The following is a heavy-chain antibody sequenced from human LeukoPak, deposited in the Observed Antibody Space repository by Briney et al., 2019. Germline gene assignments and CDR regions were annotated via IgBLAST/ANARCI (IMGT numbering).Heavy chain of an antibody. CDR3: ARYSGSYSDFDY. V-gene: IGHV3-21*01. D-gene: IGHD1-26*01. Sequence: GGSLRLSCAASGFTFSSYSMNWVRQAPGKGLEWVSSISSSSSYIYYADSVKGRFTISRDNAKNSLYLQMNSLRAGDTAVYYCARYSGSYSDFDYWGQGTLVTVSS. J-gene: IGHJ4*02. CDR1: GFTFSSYS. CDR2: ISSSSSYI.